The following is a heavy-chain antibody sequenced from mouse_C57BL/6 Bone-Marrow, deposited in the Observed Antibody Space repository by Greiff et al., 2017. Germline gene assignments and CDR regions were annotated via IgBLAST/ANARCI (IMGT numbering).Heavy chain of an antibody. J-gene: IGHJ2*01. CDR2: ISDGGSYT. CDR3: ARGGYDVDY. CDR1: GFTFSSYA. D-gene: IGHD2-2*01. V-gene: IGHV5-4*03. Sequence: EVKLQESGGGLVKPGGSLKLSCAASGFTFSSYAMSWVRQTPEKRLEWVATISDGGSYTYYPDNVKGRFTISRDNAKNNLYLQMSHLKSEDTAMYYCARGGYDVDYWGQGTTLTVSS.